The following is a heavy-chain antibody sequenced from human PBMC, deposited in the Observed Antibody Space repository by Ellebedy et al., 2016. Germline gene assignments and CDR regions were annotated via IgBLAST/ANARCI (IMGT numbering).Heavy chain of an antibody. CDR2: IYYSGST. D-gene: IGHD3-3*01. Sequence: SETLSLXXTVSGYSISSGGYYWSWIRQHPGKGLEWIGYIYYSGSTYYNPSLKSRVTISVDTSKNQFSLKLSSVTAADTAVYYCASGFKYGPFDYWGQGTLVTVSS. V-gene: IGHV4-31*03. J-gene: IGHJ4*02. CDR3: ASGFKYGPFDY. CDR1: GYSISSGGYY.